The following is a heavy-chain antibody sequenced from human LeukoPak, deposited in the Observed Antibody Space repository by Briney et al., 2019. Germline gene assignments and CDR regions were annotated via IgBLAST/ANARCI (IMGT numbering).Heavy chain of an antibody. CDR2: IYYTGTT. Sequence: SETLSLTCTVSGGSISSSNYHWGWVRQPPRKGLEWIGTIYYTGTTYYNPSLKSRVTISVDTSKNQFSLKLSSVTAADTAVYHCTSWSNSAVDYWGQGTLVTVSS. V-gene: IGHV4-39*01. CDR3: TSWSNSAVDY. J-gene: IGHJ4*02. CDR1: GGSISSSNYH. D-gene: IGHD1/OR15-1a*01.